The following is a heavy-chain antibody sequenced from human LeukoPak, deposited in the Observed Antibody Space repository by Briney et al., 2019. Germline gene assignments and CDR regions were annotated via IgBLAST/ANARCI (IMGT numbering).Heavy chain of an antibody. CDR2: SDGGSDNR. CDR1: GFTFSSYA. V-gene: IGHV3-23*01. J-gene: IGHJ4*02. CDR3: VHIVGATFDC. D-gene: IGHD1-26*01. Sequence: SGGSLRLSSAASGFTFSSYAMSGVPHAPGKGLEWVSASDGGSDNRYFADSVKGRFTISRDNSKNTLYLQMNSLRADDTAVYYCVHIVGATFDCWGQGTLVTVSS.